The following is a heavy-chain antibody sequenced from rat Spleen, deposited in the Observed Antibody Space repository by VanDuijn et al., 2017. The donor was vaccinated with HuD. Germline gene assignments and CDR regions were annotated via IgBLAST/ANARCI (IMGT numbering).Heavy chain of an antibody. Sequence: EVQLVESDGGLVHPGRSLKLSCAASGFTFNNYWMTWIRQAPGKGLEWVASITNTGGSTYYPDSVKGRFTISRDNAKSTLYLQMDSLRSEDTATYYCARHNSGYGVMDAWGQGASVTVSS. D-gene: IGHD4-3*01. CDR1: GFTFNNYW. J-gene: IGHJ4*01. CDR3: ARHNSGYGVMDA. CDR2: ITNTGGST. V-gene: IGHV5-31*01.